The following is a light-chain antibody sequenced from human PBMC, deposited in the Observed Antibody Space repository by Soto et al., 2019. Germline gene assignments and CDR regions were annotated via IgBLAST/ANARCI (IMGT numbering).Light chain of an antibody. V-gene: IGKV1-39*01. CDR1: QPITKF. CDR2: GAS. CDR3: QQSYSVPLT. J-gene: IGKJ4*01. Sequence: DIQMTQSPSSLSASVGDRVTITCRASQPITKFLNWFQHKPVEAPKRLIYGASILQDGVPSRFSGSGSGTDYTLTISGLQTEDFATYFCQQSYSVPLTFGGGTKVEI.